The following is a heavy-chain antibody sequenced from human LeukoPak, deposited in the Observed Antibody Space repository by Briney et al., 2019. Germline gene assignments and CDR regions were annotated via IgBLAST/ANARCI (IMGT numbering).Heavy chain of an antibody. V-gene: IGHV4-34*01. Sequence: SETLSLTCAVYGGSFSGYYWSWIRQPPGKGLEWIGEINHSGSTNYNPSLKSRVTISVDTSKNQFSLKLSSVTAADTAVYYCARPLRRIAAAGMAVGNWFDPWGQGTLVTVSS. CDR2: INHSGST. CDR1: GGSFSGYY. CDR3: ARPLRRIAAAGMAVGNWFDP. J-gene: IGHJ5*02. D-gene: IGHD6-13*01.